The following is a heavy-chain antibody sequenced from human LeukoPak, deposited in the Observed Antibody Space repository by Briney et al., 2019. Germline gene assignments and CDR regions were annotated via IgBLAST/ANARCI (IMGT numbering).Heavy chain of an antibody. CDR2: IYHSGST. CDR3: ARVSAGIFKRYCSSTSCYRWNDAFDI. D-gene: IGHD2-2*01. Sequence: PSETLSLTCTVSGGSISSGGYYWSWIRQPPGKGLEWIGYIYHSGSTYYNPSLKSRVTISVDTSKNQLSLELRSVTAADTAVYYCARVSAGIFKRYCSSTSCYRWNDAFDIWGQGTMVTVSS. CDR1: GGSISSGGYY. V-gene: IGHV4-30-2*01. J-gene: IGHJ3*02.